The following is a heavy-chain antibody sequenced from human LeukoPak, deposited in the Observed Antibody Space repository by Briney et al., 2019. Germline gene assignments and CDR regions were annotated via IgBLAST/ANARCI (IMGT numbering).Heavy chain of an antibody. J-gene: IGHJ4*02. CDR3: ARANYDDSSGYQSLFYFDY. CDR1: GFTFSSYG. Sequence: GGSLRLSCAASGFTFSSYGMHWVRQAPGKGLEWVALIWYDGTNKYYADSVKGRVTVSRDNSKNTLFLQMNSLRDEDTAVYYCARANYDDSSGYQSLFYFDYWGQGTLVTVSS. V-gene: IGHV3-33*01. D-gene: IGHD3-22*01. CDR2: IWYDGTNK.